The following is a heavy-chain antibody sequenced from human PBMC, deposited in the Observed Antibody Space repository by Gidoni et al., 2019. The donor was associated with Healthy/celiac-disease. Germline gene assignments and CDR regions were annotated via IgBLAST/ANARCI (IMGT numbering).Heavy chain of an antibody. CDR3: ARVGADIVVVVAVPYYYYGMDV. D-gene: IGHD2-15*01. CDR1: GGTFSSYA. J-gene: IGHJ6*02. Sequence: QVQLVQSGAEVKKPGSSVKVSCKASGGTFSSYAISWVRQAPGQGLEWMGGIIPIFGTANYAQKFQGRVTITADESTSTAYMELSSLRSEDTAVYYCARVGADIVVVVAVPYYYYGMDVWGQGTTVTVSS. V-gene: IGHV1-69*01. CDR2: IIPIFGTA.